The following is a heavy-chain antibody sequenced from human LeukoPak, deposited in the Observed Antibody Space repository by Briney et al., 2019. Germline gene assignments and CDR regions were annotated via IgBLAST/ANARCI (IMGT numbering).Heavy chain of an antibody. CDR1: GGSISIGGYY. Sequence: PSETLSLTCTVSGGSISIGGYYWSWIRQHPGKGLEWIGYIYHSGSTYYNPSLKSRVTISVDRSKNQFSLKLSSVTAADTAVYYCAREGCSGGSCPFDYWGQGTLVTVSS. CDR3: AREGCSGGSCPFDY. J-gene: IGHJ4*02. V-gene: IGHV4-30-2*01. D-gene: IGHD2-15*01. CDR2: IYHSGST.